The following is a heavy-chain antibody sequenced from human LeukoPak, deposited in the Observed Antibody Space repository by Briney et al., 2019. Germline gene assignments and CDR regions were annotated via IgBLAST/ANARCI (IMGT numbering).Heavy chain of an antibody. Sequence: GGSLRLSCAASGFTFSSYGMHWVRQAPGKGLEWVAVISYDGSNKYYADSVKGRFTISRDNSKNTLYLQMNSLRAEDTAVYYCKLVVAASTDGNAFDIWGQGTMVTVSS. D-gene: IGHD2-15*01. CDR3: KLVVAASTDGNAFDI. CDR1: GFTFSSYG. J-gene: IGHJ3*02. V-gene: IGHV3-30*03. CDR2: ISYDGSNK.